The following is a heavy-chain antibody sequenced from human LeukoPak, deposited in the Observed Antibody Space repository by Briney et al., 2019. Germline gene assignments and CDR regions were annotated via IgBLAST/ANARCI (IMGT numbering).Heavy chain of an antibody. CDR3: ASLSMVRGVMVNY. D-gene: IGHD3-10*01. V-gene: IGHV4-38-2*02. Sequence: SETLSLTCTVSGYSISSGYDWGWIRQPPGKGLEGLGSIYYSGSTYYNPSLKSRVTISVDTSKNQFSLKLSSVTAADTAVYYCASLSMVRGVMVNYWGQGTLVTVSS. CDR1: GYSISSGYD. CDR2: IYYSGST. J-gene: IGHJ4*02.